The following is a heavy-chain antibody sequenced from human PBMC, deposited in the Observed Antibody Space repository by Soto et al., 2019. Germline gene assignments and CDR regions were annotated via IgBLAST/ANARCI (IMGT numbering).Heavy chain of an antibody. V-gene: IGHV3-15*07. CDR3: TTAIYYDSSGYSHEGAFDI. CDR1: SNAW. D-gene: IGHD3-22*01. CDR2: IKSKTDGGTT. J-gene: IGHJ3*02. Sequence: SNAWMNWVRQAPGKGLEWVGRIKSKTDGGTTDYAAPVKGRFTISRDDSKNTLYLQMNSLKTEDTAVYYCTTAIYYDSSGYSHEGAFDIWGQGTMVTVSS.